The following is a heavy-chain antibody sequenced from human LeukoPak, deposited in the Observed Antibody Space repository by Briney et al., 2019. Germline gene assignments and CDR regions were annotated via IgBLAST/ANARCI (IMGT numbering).Heavy chain of an antibody. CDR1: GYTFTGYY. J-gene: IGHJ4*02. V-gene: IGHV1-2*06. CDR3: AREGNDYGDYDPPYFDY. Sequence: ASVKVSCKASGYTFTGYYMHWVRQAPGQGLEWMGRINPNSGGTNYAQKFQGRVTMTRDTSTSTVYMELSSLRSEDTAVYYCAREGNDYGDYDPPYFDYWGQGTLVTVSS. CDR2: INPNSGGT. D-gene: IGHD4-17*01.